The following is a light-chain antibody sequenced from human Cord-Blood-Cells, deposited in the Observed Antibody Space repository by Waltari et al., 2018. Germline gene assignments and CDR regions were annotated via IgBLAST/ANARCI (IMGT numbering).Light chain of an antibody. J-gene: IGKJ1*01. CDR2: AAS. Sequence: DIQMTQSSSSLSASVGDRVTITCRASQSISSYLNWYQQKPGKAPKLLIYAASSLQSGVPSRFSGSGSGTDVTLTISSLQPEDFATYYCQQSYSTPPTFGQGTKVEIK. CDR3: QQSYSTPPT. CDR1: QSISSY. V-gene: IGKV1-39*01.